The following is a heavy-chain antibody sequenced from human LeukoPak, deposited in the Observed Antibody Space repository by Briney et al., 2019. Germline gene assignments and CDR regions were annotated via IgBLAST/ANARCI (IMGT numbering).Heavy chain of an antibody. D-gene: IGHD6-19*01. CDR3: AREPPGQLGGCDY. V-gene: IGHV1-46*01. CDR1: GYSFTNYY. CDR2: IHPSGGRT. Sequence: ASVKVSFTASGYSFTNYYMHWVRQAPGQGLEWMGIIHPSGGRTYYAQKFQGRVTMTWDTSTNTVYMDLRSLRSEDTAVYYCAREPPGQLGGCDYWGQGTLLTVSS. J-gene: IGHJ4*02.